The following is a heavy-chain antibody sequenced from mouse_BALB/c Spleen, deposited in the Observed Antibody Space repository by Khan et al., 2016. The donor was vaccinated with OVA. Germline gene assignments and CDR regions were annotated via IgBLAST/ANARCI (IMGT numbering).Heavy chain of an antibody. V-gene: IGHV1-54*01. CDR2: INPGSGGT. CDR3: ARRHYGSSY. CDR1: GYAFTNYL. Sequence: QVQLQQPGAELVRPGTSVKVSCKASGYAFTNYLIEWVKQRPGQGLEWIGVINPGSGGTDYNEKFKGKATLTADKSSSTAYMLLSSLTSDDSAVYFCARRHYGSSYWGQGTTLTVSS. J-gene: IGHJ2*01. D-gene: IGHD1-1*01.